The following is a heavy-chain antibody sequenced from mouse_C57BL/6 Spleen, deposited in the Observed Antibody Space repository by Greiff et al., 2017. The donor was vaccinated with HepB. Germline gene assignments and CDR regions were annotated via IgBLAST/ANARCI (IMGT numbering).Heavy chain of an antibody. D-gene: IGHD1-1*01. CDR3: ARSYYYGSRTLFAY. Sequence: EVQLQQSGHELVKPGASVKISCKASGYTFTDYYMNWVKQSHGKSLEWIGDINPNNGGTSYNQKFKGKATLTVDKSSSTAYMELRSLTSEDSAVYYCARSYYYGSRTLFAYWGQGTLVTVSA. J-gene: IGHJ3*01. V-gene: IGHV1-26*01. CDR1: GYTFTDYY. CDR2: INPNNGGT.